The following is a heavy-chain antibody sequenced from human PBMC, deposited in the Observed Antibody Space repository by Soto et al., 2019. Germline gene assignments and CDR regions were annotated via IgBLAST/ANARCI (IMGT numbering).Heavy chain of an antibody. J-gene: IGHJ6*02. Sequence: QVPLVESGGGVVQPGRSLRLSCAASGFTFSSYVMHWVRQAPGKGLEWVAVISYDGSNTYYADSVKGRFTISRDNSKNTLYLQMNSLRVEDTAVYYCARESPSNYYYYGMDVWGQGTTFTVSS. CDR3: ARESPSNYYYYGMDV. CDR1: GFTFSSYV. D-gene: IGHD4-4*01. V-gene: IGHV3-30-3*01. CDR2: ISYDGSNT.